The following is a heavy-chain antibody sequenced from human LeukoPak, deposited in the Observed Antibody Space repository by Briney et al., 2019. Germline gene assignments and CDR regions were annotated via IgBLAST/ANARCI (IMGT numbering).Heavy chain of an antibody. Sequence: PGGSLRLSCAASGFTFSSYAMSWVRQAPGKGLEWVSAISGSGGSTYYADSVKGRFTISRDNSKNTLYLQMNSLRAEDTAVYYCARYERAMVRGVLQEYNWFDPWGQGTLVTVSS. CDR3: ARYERAMVRGVLQEYNWFDP. J-gene: IGHJ5*02. CDR1: GFTFSSYA. V-gene: IGHV3-23*01. D-gene: IGHD3-10*01. CDR2: ISGSGGST.